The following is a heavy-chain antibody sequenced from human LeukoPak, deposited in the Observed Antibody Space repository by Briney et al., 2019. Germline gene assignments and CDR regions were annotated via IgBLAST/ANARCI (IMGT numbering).Heavy chain of an antibody. Sequence: SETLSLTCAVYGGSFSGYYWSWIRQPPGRGLEWIGEINHSGSTNYNPSLKSRVTISVDTSKNQFSLKLSSVTAADTAVYYCARHKFRYSSSWGFDPWGQGTLVTVSS. CDR2: INHSGST. CDR1: GGSFSGYY. V-gene: IGHV4-34*01. J-gene: IGHJ5*02. CDR3: ARHKFRYSSSWGFDP. D-gene: IGHD6-13*01.